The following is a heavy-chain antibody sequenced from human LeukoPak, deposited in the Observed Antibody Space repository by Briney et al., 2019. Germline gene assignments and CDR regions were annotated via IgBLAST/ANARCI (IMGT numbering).Heavy chain of an antibody. J-gene: IGHJ4*02. CDR3: AKDVNKYYYDSSGYWNY. CDR2: ISGSGGST. Sequence: GGSLRLSCAASGFTFSDYYMSWIRQAPGKGLEWVSAISGSGGSTYYADSVKGRFTISRDNSKNTLYLQMNSLRAEDTAVYYCAKDVNKYYYDSSGYWNYWGQGTLVTVSS. V-gene: IGHV3-23*01. D-gene: IGHD3-22*01. CDR1: GFTFSDYY.